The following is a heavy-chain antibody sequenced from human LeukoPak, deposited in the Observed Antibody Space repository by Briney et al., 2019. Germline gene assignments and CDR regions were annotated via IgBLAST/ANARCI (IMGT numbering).Heavy chain of an antibody. CDR1: GGSFSGYY. V-gene: IGHV4-34*01. CDR2: INHSGST. Sequence: PSETLSLTCAVYGGSFSGYYWSWIRQPPGKGLEWIGEINHSGSTNYNPSLESRVTISVDTSKNQFSLKLSSVTAADTAVYYCARGFVSSGETGEGYNWFDPWGQGTLVTVSS. CDR3: ARGFVSSGETGEGYNWFDP. D-gene: IGHD6-19*01. J-gene: IGHJ5*02.